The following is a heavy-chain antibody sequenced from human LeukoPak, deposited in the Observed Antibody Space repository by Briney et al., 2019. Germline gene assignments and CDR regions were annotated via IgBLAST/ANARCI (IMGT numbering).Heavy chain of an antibody. J-gene: IGHJ4*02. Sequence: GWSLRLSCAASGFTFSSYGMHWVRQAPGKGLEWVAVIWYDGSNKYYADSVKGRFTISRDNSKNTLYLQMNSLRAEDTAVYYCASSGHQSLQFDYWGQGTLVTVSS. V-gene: IGHV3-33*01. CDR2: IWYDGSNK. CDR3: ASSGHQSLQFDY. CDR1: GFTFSSYG. D-gene: IGHD2-2*01.